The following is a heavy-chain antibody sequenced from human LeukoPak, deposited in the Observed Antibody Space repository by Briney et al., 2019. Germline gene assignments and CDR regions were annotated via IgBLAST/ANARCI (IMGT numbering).Heavy chain of an antibody. V-gene: IGHV4-30-2*01. Sequence: SETLSLTCAVSGGSISSGGYSWSWIRQPPGKGLEWIGYIYHSGSTYYNPSLKSRVTISVDRSKNQFSLKLSSVTAADTAVYYCARVRYYYDSSGYKEIYYFDYWGQGTLVTVSS. D-gene: IGHD3-22*01. CDR2: IYHSGST. J-gene: IGHJ4*02. CDR3: ARVRYYYDSSGYKEIYYFDY. CDR1: GGSISSGGYS.